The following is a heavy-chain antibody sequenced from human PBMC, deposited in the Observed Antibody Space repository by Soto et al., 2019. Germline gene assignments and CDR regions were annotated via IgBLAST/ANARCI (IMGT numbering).Heavy chain of an antibody. Sequence: QDQLVQSGAEVKKPGSSVNVSCKAAGGTFSSHTFSWVRQAPGQGLEWMGRIIPALGTATYAQKFQCRVTMTADASATTVYMALNRLRSEDTAVYYCARPDFGDYWYFALWGRGTLVTVSS. CDR3: ARPDFGDYWYFAL. J-gene: IGHJ2*01. CDR2: IIPALGTA. V-gene: IGHV1-69*08. CDR1: GGTFSSHT. D-gene: IGHD4-17*01.